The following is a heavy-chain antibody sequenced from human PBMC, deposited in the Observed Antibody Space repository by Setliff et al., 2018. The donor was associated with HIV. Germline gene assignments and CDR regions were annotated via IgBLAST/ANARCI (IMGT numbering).Heavy chain of an antibody. CDR3: ARGVVVVPAAREHYYYMDV. J-gene: IGHJ6*03. V-gene: IGHV4-59*08. Sequence: SETLSLTCSVSGGSIRSHYWSWIRQPPGKGLEWIGYIYYLGSTNYNPSLESRVTISVDTSKNQFSLKLSYVTAADTAVYYCARGVVVVPAAREHYYYMDVWGKGTTVTVSS. CDR1: GGSIRSHY. CDR2: IYYLGST. D-gene: IGHD2-2*01.